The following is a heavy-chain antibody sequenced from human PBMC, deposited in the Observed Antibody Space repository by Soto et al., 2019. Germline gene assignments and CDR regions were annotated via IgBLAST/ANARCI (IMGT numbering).Heavy chain of an antibody. V-gene: IGHV3-23*01. J-gene: IGHJ6*02. Sequence: EVQLLESGGGLVQPGGSLRLSCAASGFTFSSYAMSWVRQAPGKGLEWVSAISGSGGSTYYADSVKGRFIISRDNSKNTLYLQMNSLRAEDTAVYYCAKDEWGGYSYGYDYYYYYGMDVWGQGTTVTVSS. CDR2: ISGSGGST. CDR1: GFTFSSYA. D-gene: IGHD5-18*01. CDR3: AKDEWGGYSYGYDYYYYYGMDV.